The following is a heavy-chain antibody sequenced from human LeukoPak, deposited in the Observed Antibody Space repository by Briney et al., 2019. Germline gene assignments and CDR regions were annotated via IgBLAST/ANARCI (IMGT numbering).Heavy chain of an antibody. CDR2: IYHSGST. CDR3: ARVGRDSSSFDY. D-gene: IGHD6-13*01. J-gene: IGHJ4*02. Sequence: SETLSLTCTVSGYSISSGYYWGWIRQPPGKGLEWIGSIYHSGSTYYNPSLKSRVTISVDTSKNQFSLKLSSVTAADTAVYYCARVGRDSSSFDYWGQGTLVTVSS. CDR1: GYSISSGYY. V-gene: IGHV4-38-2*02.